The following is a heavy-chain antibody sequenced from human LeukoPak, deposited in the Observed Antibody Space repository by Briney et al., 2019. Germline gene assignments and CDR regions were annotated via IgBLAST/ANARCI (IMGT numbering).Heavy chain of an antibody. CDR1: GFTFSSYW. CDR3: ARVRDYYDSSGYSQGRSYFDY. CDR2: IKQDGSEK. V-gene: IGHV3-7*01. Sequence: PGGSLRLSCAAPGFTFSSYWMSWVRQAPGKGLEWVANIKQDGSEKYYVDSVKGRFTISRDNAKNSLYLQMNSLRAEDTAVYYCARVRDYYDSSGYSQGRSYFDYWGQGTLVTVSS. J-gene: IGHJ4*02. D-gene: IGHD3-22*01.